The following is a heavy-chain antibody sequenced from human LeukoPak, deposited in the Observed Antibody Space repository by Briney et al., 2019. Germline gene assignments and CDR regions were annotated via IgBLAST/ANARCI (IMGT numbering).Heavy chain of an antibody. CDR2: IKSDGAGT. CDR3: ARPSRLGYWSEGGCYSQPFDP. J-gene: IGHJ5*02. Sequence: GRSLRLSCAASGFSFSSFWMHWVRHAPGNGLVWVSGIKSDGAGTSYVESVKGRFTISRDKAKNTLDLQMNSLRSEYTAVYYCARPSRLGYWSEGGCYSQPFDPWGQGTLVTVSS. V-gene: IGHV3-74*01. CDR1: GFSFSSFW. D-gene: IGHD2-15*01.